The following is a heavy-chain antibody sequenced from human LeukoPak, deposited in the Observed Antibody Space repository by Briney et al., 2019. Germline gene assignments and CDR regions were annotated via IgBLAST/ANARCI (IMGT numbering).Heavy chain of an antibody. CDR2: INHSGST. CDR1: GVSFSGYY. J-gene: IGHJ4*02. D-gene: IGHD6-13*01. Sequence: SETLSLTCAVYGVSFSGYYWSWLRQPPGKGLEWIGEINHSGSTNYNPSLKSRVTISVDTSKNQFSLKLCSVTAADTAVYYCARGRSYSSSWSSDYWGQGTLVTVSS. V-gene: IGHV4-34*01. CDR3: ARGRSYSSSWSSDY.